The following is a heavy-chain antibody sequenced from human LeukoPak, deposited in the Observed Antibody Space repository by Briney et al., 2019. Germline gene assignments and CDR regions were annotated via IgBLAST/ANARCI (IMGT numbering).Heavy chain of an antibody. CDR1: GGSFSSYY. D-gene: IGHD1-26*01. CDR3: ARIAGSYYGHDAFDI. CDR2: IYYSGST. V-gene: IGHV4-59*01. J-gene: IGHJ3*02. Sequence: SETLSLTCAVYGGSFSSYYWSWIRQPPGKGLEWIGYIYYSGSTNYNPSLKSRVTISVDTSKNQFSLKLSSVTAADTAVYYCARIAGSYYGHDAFDIWGQGTMVTVSS.